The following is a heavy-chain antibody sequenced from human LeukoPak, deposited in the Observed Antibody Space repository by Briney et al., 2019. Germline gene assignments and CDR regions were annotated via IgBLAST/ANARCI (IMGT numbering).Heavy chain of an antibody. J-gene: IGHJ4*02. V-gene: IGHV4-59*11. CDR1: GGSLSGHY. CDR2: IYYTGTT. D-gene: IGHD2-2*01. CDR3: ARFSWGCSTASCYLTN. Sequence: SETLSLICTVGGGSLSGHYWGWIRQPPGKELELVGHIYYTGTTFYNPSLNSRVTITLDTSRNQFSLRLTSVIAADTAVYYCARFSWGCSTASCYLTNWGQGALVTVSS.